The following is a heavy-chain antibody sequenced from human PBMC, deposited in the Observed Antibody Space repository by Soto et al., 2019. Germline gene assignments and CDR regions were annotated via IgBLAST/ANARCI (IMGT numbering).Heavy chain of an antibody. Sequence: EVQLVESGGGLVKPGGSLRLSCAASGFTFSSYSMNWVRQAPGKGLEWVSSISSSSSYIYYADSVKGRFTISRDNAKNSLYRQMNSLRAEDTAVYYCAREAVDYVRGSYRYFDYWGQGTLVTVSS. CDR1: GFTFSSYS. CDR3: AREAVDYVRGSYRYFDY. D-gene: IGHD3-16*02. V-gene: IGHV3-21*01. J-gene: IGHJ4*02. CDR2: ISSSSSYI.